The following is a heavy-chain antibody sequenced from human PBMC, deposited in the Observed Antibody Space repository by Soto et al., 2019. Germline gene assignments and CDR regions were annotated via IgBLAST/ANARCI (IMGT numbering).Heavy chain of an antibody. V-gene: IGHV3-23*01. CDR3: AKNGYEYSTSYTWFDP. Sequence: GGPLRLSCAASGFTFSNYAMNWVRQAPGKGLEWVSSISSSGDDTYYPDSVKGRFTISRDNSRNTLYLQMNSLRAEDTAIYFCAKNGYEYSTSYTWFDPWGQGTLVTVSS. CDR1: GFTFSNYA. J-gene: IGHJ5*02. D-gene: IGHD5-12*01. CDR2: ISSSGDDT.